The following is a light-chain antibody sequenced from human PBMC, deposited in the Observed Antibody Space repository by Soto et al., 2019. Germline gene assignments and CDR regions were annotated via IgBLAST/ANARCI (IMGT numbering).Light chain of an antibody. CDR3: GTWDSSLSAHNYV. Sequence: QSVLTQPPSGSAAPGQKGSISCSGSSANIGNNYVSWYQQLPGTAPKLLIYDNNKRPSGIPDRFSGSKSGTSATLGITGLQTGYEADYYCGTWDSSLSAHNYVFGTVTKVTVL. J-gene: IGLJ1*01. V-gene: IGLV1-51*01. CDR1: SANIGNNY. CDR2: DNN.